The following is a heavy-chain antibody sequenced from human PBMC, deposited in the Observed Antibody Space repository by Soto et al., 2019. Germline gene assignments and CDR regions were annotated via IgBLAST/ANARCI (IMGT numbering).Heavy chain of an antibody. Sequence: GESLKISCKGSGYSFTSYWIGWVRQMPGKGLEWMGIIYPGDSDTRYSPSFQGQVTISADKSTSTAYLQWSSLKASDTAMYYCARAFGYGDYRYYYYMDVWGKGTTVTVSS. CDR3: ARAFGYGDYRYYYYMDV. CDR1: GYSFTSYW. J-gene: IGHJ6*03. D-gene: IGHD4-17*01. CDR2: IYPGDSDT. V-gene: IGHV5-51*01.